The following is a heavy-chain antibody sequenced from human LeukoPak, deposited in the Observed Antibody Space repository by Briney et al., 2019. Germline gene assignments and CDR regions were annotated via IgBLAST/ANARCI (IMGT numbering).Heavy chain of an antibody. CDR2: ISYDGRDI. CDR3: AKPPKDDNASWYYYFDS. CDR1: GFSLTTFD. V-gene: IGHV3-30*18. D-gene: IGHD6-13*01. Sequence: GGSLRLSCAASGFSLTTFDIRWVRQAPGKGLEWVALISYDGRDIYYLDSVEGRFTISRDNSKNTVYLQMNSLRTEDTAVYYCAKPPKDDNASWYYYFDSWGQGTLVTVSS. J-gene: IGHJ4*02.